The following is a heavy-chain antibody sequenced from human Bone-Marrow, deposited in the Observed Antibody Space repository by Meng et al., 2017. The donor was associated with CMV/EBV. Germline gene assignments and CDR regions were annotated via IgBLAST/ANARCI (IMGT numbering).Heavy chain of an antibody. D-gene: IGHD1-26*01. CDR3: ARAVGVTIVDALDF. CDR1: GFTFDDYG. V-gene: IGHV3-20*04. CDR2: IRWNGGTT. J-gene: IGHJ3*01. Sequence: GGSLRLSCAASGFTFDDYGLNWVRQAPGKGLVWVAGIRWNGGTTGYTDSVKGRFTISRDNAKNSLHLQMNSLRAEDTALYYCARAVGVTIVDALDFWGQGTMVTVSS.